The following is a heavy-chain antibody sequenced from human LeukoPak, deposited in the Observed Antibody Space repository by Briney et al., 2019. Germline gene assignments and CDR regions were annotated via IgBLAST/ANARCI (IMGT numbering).Heavy chain of an antibody. CDR3: ARDLSSSGWTLYYYYGMDV. V-gene: IGHV3-48*03. CDR2: ISSSGSTI. D-gene: IGHD6-19*01. J-gene: IGHJ6*02. Sequence: GGSLRLSCAASGFTFSSYEMNWVRQAPGKGLEWVSYISSSGSTICYADSVKGRFTISRDNAKNSLYLQMNSLRAEDTAVYYCARDLSSSGWTLYYYYGMDVWGQGTTVTVSS. CDR1: GFTFSSYE.